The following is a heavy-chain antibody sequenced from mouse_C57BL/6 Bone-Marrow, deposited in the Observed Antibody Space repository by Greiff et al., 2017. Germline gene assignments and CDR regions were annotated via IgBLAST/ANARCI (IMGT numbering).Heavy chain of an antibody. D-gene: IGHD1-1*01. CDR2: IYPRDGRT. CDR3: VRDYGSSYWYYDV. Sequence: VQLQQSGPELVKPGASVKLSCKASGYTFTSYDINWVKQRPGQGLEWIGWIYPRDGRTKYNEKFKGKATLTGDTSSSTAYMELHGLSSEEAAVYFCVRDYGSSYWYYDVWGTGTTVTVTS. J-gene: IGHJ1*03. CDR1: GYTFTSYD. V-gene: IGHV1-85*01.